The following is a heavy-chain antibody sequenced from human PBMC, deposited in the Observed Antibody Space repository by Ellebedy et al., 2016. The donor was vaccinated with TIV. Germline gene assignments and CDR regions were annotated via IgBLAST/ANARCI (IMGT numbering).Heavy chain of an antibody. Sequence: GESLKISXAASGFTFSSYWMSWVRQSPGKGLEWVANIKEDGSKKAYVDSVKGRFTISRDNAKNSLYLQMNSLRDEDTGIYYCARVGAGRFDYWGQGALVTVSS. V-gene: IGHV3-7*01. J-gene: IGHJ4*02. CDR3: ARVGAGRFDY. CDR2: IKEDGSKK. D-gene: IGHD6-19*01. CDR1: GFTFSSYW.